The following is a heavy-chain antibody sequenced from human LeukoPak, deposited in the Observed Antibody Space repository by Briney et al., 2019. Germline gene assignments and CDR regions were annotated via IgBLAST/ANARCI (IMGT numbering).Heavy chain of an antibody. V-gene: IGHV5-51*01. D-gene: IGHD5-18*01. CDR1: GYSFTSYW. Sequence: GEAPQISCWGSGYSFTSYWIGWVRQMPGKGVEGMGIIYPGDSDTRYSPSFQGPVTISADKSISTAYLQWSSLKASDTAMYYCARQDTAMVPDYWGQGTLVTVS. CDR2: IYPGDSDT. CDR3: ARQDTAMVPDY. J-gene: IGHJ4*02.